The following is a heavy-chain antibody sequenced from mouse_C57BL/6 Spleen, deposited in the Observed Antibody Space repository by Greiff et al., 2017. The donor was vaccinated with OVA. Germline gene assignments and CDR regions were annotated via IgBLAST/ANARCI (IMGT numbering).Heavy chain of an antibody. D-gene: IGHD4-1*01. CDR1: GYAFSSYW. V-gene: IGHV1-80*01. J-gene: IGHJ2*01. CDR3: ARDGITGTGYFDY. Sequence: VQLQQSGAELVKPGASVKISCKASGYAFSSYWMNWVKQRPGKGLEWIGQIYPGDGDTNYNGKFKGKATLTADKSSSTAYMQLSSLTSEDSAVYYCARDGITGTGYFDYWGQGTTLTVSS. CDR2: IYPGDGDT.